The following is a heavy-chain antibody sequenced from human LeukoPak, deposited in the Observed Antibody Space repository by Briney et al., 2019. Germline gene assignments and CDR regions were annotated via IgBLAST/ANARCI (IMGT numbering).Heavy chain of an antibody. D-gene: IGHD3-22*01. Sequence: SETLSLTCAVSGYSISSGYYWGWIRQPPGKGLEWIGSIYHSGSTYYNPSLKSRVTISADTSKNQFSLKLSSVTAADTAVYYCARGNYYDSSGYYPGVFDPWGQGTLVTVSS. CDR3: ARGNYYDSSGYYPGVFDP. V-gene: IGHV4-38-2*01. CDR1: GYSISSGYY. CDR2: IYHSGST. J-gene: IGHJ5*02.